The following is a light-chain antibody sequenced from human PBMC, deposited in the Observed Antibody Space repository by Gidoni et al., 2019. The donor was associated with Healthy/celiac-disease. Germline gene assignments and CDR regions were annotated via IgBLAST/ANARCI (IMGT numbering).Light chain of an antibody. CDR1: KLGDKY. V-gene: IGLV3-1*01. J-gene: IGLJ2*01. CDR2: QDS. Sequence: SYELTQPPSVSVSPGQTARITCSGDKLGDKYACWYQQKPGQSPVLVIYQDSKPPSGIPERFSGSNSGNTATLTISGTQAMDEADYYCQAWDSSTVVFGGGTKLTVL. CDR3: QAWDSSTVV.